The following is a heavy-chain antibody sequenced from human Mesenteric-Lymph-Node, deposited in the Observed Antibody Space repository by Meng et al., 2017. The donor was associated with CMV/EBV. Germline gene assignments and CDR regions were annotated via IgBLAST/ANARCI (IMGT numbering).Heavy chain of an antibody. CDR1: GFTFSNAW. CDR3: TAAPHYYYYYGMDV. CDR2: IKSKTDGGTT. V-gene: IGHV3-15*01. Sequence: GESLKISCAASGFTFSNAWMSRVRPAPGKGLEWVGRIKSKTDGGTTDYAAPVKGRFTISRDDSKNTLYLQMNSLKTEDTAVYYCTAAPHYYYYYGMDVWGQGTTVTVSS. D-gene: IGHD2-15*01. J-gene: IGHJ6*02.